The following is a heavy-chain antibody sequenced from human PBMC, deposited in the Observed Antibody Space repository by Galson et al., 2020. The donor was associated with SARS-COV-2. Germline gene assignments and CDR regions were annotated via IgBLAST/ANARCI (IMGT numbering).Heavy chain of an antibody. CDR3: TRVEDGYNSWFDY. V-gene: IGHV4-34*01. CDR1: SGSFSGYY. D-gene: IGHD5-12*01. Sequence: SETLSLTCAVYSGSFSGYYWTWIRQPPGKGLEWIGEINHSGSTNYNPPLKSRATISVDTSKNQFSLKLKPVTAADTAVYYCTRVEDGYNSWFDYWGHGILVSVAS. CDR2: INHSGST. J-gene: IGHJ4*01.